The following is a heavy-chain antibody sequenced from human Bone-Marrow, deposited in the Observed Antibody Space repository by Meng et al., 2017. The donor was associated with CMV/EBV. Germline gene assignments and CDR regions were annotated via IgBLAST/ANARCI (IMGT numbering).Heavy chain of an antibody. D-gene: IGHD2-2*01. J-gene: IGHJ4*02. CDR3: ARDRSSYCSSTSCYLEGSY. V-gene: IGHV1-18*01. CDR2: ISAYNGNT. Sequence: ASVKVSCKASGYTFTSYDISWVRQAPGQGLEWMGWISAYNGNTNYAQKLQGRVTMTTDTSTSTAYMELRSLRSDDTAVYYCARDRSSYCSSTSCYLEGSYWGQGPPVTGYS. CDR1: GYTFTSYD.